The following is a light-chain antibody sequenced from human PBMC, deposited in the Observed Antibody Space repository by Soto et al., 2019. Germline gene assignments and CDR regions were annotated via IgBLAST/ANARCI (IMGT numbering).Light chain of an antibody. CDR3: CSYAGSYTYV. Sequence: QSVLTQPRSVSGSPGQSVTISCTGTSSDVGGYNYVSWYQQHPGKAPKLMIYDVSKRPSGVPDRFSGSKSGNTASLTISCLQAEDEADYYCCSYAGSYTYVFGTGTKVTVL. CDR2: DVS. CDR1: SSDVGGYNY. J-gene: IGLJ1*01. V-gene: IGLV2-11*01.